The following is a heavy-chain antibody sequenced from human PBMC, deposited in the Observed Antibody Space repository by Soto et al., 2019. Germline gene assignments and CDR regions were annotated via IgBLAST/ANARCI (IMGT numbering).Heavy chain of an antibody. V-gene: IGHV4-59*01. J-gene: IGHJ4*02. Sequence: SETLSLTCTVSGVSITSYFWSWIRQTPGKGLDWIGSISFSGATYSNPSLKGRGALSLDMSEKHLSLTLNYMTSADTAVYFCATARRDGYKRYFEFWDQGNKVAVSS. D-gene: IGHD3-9*01. CDR2: ISFSGAT. CDR3: ATARRDGYKRYFEF. CDR1: GVSITSYF.